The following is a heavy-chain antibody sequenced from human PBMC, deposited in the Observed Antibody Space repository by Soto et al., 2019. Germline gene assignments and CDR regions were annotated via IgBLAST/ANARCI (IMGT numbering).Heavy chain of an antibody. D-gene: IGHD3-9*01. CDR2: IKSKTDGGTT. Sequence: PGGSLRLSCAASGFTFSNAWMNWVRQAPGKGLEWVGRIKSKTDGGTTDYAAPVKGRFTISRDDSKNTLYLQMNSLKTEDTAVYYCTTDVLRYFDWLLYWGQGTLVTVSS. V-gene: IGHV3-15*07. CDR1: GFTFSNAW. J-gene: IGHJ4*02. CDR3: TTDVLRYFDWLLY.